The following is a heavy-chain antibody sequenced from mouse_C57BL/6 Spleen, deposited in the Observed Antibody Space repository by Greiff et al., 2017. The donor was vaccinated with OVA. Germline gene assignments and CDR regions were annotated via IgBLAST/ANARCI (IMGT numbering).Heavy chain of an antibody. D-gene: IGHD1-1*01. CDR1: GYAFTNYL. CDR3: ARSEGYGSSLDY. Sequence: VQLQQSGAELVRPGTSVKLSCKASGYAFTNYLIEWVKQRPGQGLEWIGVINPGSGGTNYNEKFKGKATLTADKSSSTAYMQLSSLTSEDSAVYFCARSEGYGSSLDYWGQGTSVTVSS. J-gene: IGHJ4*01. CDR2: INPGSGGT. V-gene: IGHV1-54*01.